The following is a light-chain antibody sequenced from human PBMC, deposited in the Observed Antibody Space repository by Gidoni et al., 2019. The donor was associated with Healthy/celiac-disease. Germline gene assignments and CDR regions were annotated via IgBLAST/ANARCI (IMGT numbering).Light chain of an antibody. J-gene: IGKJ2*01. CDR2: AAS. CDR3: QQSYSTPYT. CDR1: QSISSY. V-gene: IGKV1-39*01. Sequence: DIQMTQSLSSLSASVGDRVTITCRASQSISSYLNWYQQKPGKAPKLLIYAASSLQSGVPSRFRGSGSGTDFTLTISSLQPEDFATYYCQQSYSTPYTFGQGTKLEIK.